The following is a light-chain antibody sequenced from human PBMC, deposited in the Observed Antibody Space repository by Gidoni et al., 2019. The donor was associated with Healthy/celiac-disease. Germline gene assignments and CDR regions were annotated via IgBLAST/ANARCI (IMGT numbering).Light chain of an antibody. J-gene: IGKJ1*01. Sequence: EIVLTQYPGTLYLSPGGRATLSCRASRSVSSSYLAWYQQKPGQAPRLLIYGSSSRATGIPDSFSGSGAATDFTLTISLLDPEDFAVYYCQQYGCSRWTFGQGTKVEIK. CDR2: GSS. CDR1: RSVSSSY. CDR3: QQYGCSRWT. V-gene: IGKV3-20*01.